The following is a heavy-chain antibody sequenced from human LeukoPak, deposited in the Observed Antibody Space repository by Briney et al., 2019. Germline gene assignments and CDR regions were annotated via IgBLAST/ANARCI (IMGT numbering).Heavy chain of an antibody. CDR3: AKGAHYYGSGSRYYYYYMDV. CDR2: ISYDGSNK. D-gene: IGHD3-10*01. J-gene: IGHJ6*03. CDR1: GFTFSSYG. Sequence: PGGSLRLSCAASGFTFSSYGMHWVRQAPGKGLEWVAVISYDGSNKYYADSVKGRFTISRDNSKNTLYLQMNSLRAEDTAVYYCAKGAHYYGSGSRYYYYYMDVWGIGTTVTVSS. V-gene: IGHV3-30*18.